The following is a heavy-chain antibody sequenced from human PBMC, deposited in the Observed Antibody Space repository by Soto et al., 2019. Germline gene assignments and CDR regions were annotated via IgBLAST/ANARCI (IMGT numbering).Heavy chain of an antibody. CDR2: ISYRGST. CDR3: ARGTSWQLPFDY. Sequence: QVQLQESGPGLVKPSETLSLTCTVSSDSISSYYWSWIRQPPGKRLEWIGYISYRGSTDYTPSLKSRVTISGDTSKNQFSLKVSSVTAADTAVYYCARGTSWQLPFDYWGQGTLVTVSS. V-gene: IGHV4-59*01. CDR1: SDSISSYY. J-gene: IGHJ4*02. D-gene: IGHD6-13*01.